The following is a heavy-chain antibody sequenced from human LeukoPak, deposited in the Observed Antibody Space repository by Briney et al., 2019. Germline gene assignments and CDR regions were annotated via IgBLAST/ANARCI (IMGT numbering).Heavy chain of an antibody. CDR3: ARAMPHDNWFDP. D-gene: IGHD2-2*01. Sequence: GGSLRLSCAASGVTFNSYWMHWVRQVAGKGLVWVARINGDASNTTYADSVKGRFTISRDNAKNTLYLQMNSLRVDDTAVYYCARAMPHDNWFDPWGQGSLVTVSS. J-gene: IGHJ5*02. CDR2: INGDASNT. CDR1: GVTFNSYW. V-gene: IGHV3-74*03.